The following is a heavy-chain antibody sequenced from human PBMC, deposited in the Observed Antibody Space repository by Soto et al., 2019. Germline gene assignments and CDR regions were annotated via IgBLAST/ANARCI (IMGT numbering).Heavy chain of an antibody. Sequence: PSETLSLTCTVSGGSISRSSYYWGWIRQPPGKGLEWIGSIYYSGSTYYNPSLKSRVTISVDTSKNQFSLKLSSVAAADTAVYYCARANNVDTGWSVPWGQGTLVTVSS. V-gene: IGHV4-39*01. J-gene: IGHJ5*02. CDR2: IYYSGST. CDR3: ARANNVDTGWSVP. CDR1: GGSISRSSYY. D-gene: IGHD5-18*01.